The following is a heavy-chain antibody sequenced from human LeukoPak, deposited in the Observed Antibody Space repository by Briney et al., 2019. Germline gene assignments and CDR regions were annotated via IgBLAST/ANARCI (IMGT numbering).Heavy chain of an antibody. Sequence: ASVKVSCKASGGTFSSYAISWVRQAPGQGLEWMGGIIPIFGTANYAQKPQGRVTMTTDTSTSTAYMELRSLRSDDTAVYYCARNLRGAAFDIWGQGTMVTVSS. CDR2: IIPIFGTA. D-gene: IGHD3-9*01. CDR1: GGTFSSYA. J-gene: IGHJ3*02. V-gene: IGHV1-69*05. CDR3: ARNLRGAAFDI.